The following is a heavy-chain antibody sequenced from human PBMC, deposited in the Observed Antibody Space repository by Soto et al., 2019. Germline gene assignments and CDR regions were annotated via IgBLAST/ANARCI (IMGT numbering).Heavy chain of an antibody. V-gene: IGHV3-7*01. J-gene: IGHJ6*03. CDR1: GFTFSSYW. CDR3: ARDRLLWSHYYMDV. CDR2: IKQDGSEK. D-gene: IGHD2-15*01. Sequence: GGSLRLSCAASGFTFSSYWMSWVRQAPGKGLEWVANIKQDGSEKYYVDSVKGRFTISRDNAKNSLYLQMNSLRAEDTAVYYCARDRLLWSHYYMDVWGKGTTVTVSS.